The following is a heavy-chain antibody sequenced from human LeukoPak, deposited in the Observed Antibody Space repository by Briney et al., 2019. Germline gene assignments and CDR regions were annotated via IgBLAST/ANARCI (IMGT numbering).Heavy chain of an antibody. CDR3: ARDPYGSAPLGY. D-gene: IGHD3-10*01. CDR2: INLSGGGT. CDR1: GATFSSYA. J-gene: IGHJ4*02. V-gene: IGHV1-46*01. Sequence: ASVKVSCKASGATFSSYAISWVRQAPGQGLGWMGIINLSGGGTSYAQKFQGRVTMTRDTSTSTVYMELSSLRSEDKAVYYCARDPYGSAPLGYWGQGTLVTVSS.